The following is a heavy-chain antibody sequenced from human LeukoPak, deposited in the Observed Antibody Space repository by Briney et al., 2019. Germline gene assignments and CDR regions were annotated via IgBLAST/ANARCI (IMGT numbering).Heavy chain of an antibody. Sequence: GGSLRLSCAASGFTFRDYGMSWFRQAPGKGLEWWSAISGDAADIFYADSAKGRVTISRDNSKNTLYLQLNSLRAEDTAIYYCAHHGGGTIRIAAFDIWGQGTMVTVSS. V-gene: IGHV3-23*01. CDR3: AHHGGGTIRIAAFDI. CDR2: ISGDAADI. D-gene: IGHD3-3*01. CDR1: GFTFRDYG. J-gene: IGHJ3*02.